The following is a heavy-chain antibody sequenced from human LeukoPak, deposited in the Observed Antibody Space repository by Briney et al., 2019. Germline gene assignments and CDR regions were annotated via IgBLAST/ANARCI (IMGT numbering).Heavy chain of an antibody. CDR2: IGPHSTFT. V-gene: IGHV1-2*02. Sequence: ASVKVSCKSFGFTFTDHYIHWVRHAPGQGLEWMGYIGPHSTFTSSPQEFQGRVTMTRDTSMTTAYMELTRLTSDDTAVYYCVREGEGPLSKDFDYWGQGTLVTVSS. D-gene: IGHD2/OR15-2a*01. J-gene: IGHJ4*02. CDR1: GFTFTDHY. CDR3: VREGEGPLSKDFDY.